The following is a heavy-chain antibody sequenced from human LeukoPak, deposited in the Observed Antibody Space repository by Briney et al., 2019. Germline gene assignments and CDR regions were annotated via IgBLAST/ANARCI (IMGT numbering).Heavy chain of an antibody. Sequence: PGRSLRLPCAASGFTFSSYAMHWVRQAPGKGLEWVAVISYDGSNKYYADSVKGRFTISRDNSKNTLYLQMNSLRAEDTAVYYCARLIVVPAAPTDHWGQGTLVTVSS. CDR1: GFTFSSYA. V-gene: IGHV3-30*04. CDR2: ISYDGSNK. J-gene: IGHJ4*02. D-gene: IGHD2-2*01. CDR3: ARLIVVPAAPTDH.